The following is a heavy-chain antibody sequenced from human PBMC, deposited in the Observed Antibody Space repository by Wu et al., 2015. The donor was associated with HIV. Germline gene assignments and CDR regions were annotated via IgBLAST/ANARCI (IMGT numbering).Heavy chain of an antibody. CDR2: INPTSGTT. CDR3: ARSYCSGDCYADY. D-gene: IGHD2-21*02. CDR1: GYNFINYY. V-gene: IGHV1-46*01. J-gene: IGHJ4*02. Sequence: QVQLVQSGAEVRKPGSSVKVSCKASGYNFINYYMQWVRQAPGQGLEWMGIINPTSGTTSYVDKFQDRVTMTWDTSTSTVYLELSTLRSEDSALYYCARSYCSGDCYADYWGQGTLVTVSS.